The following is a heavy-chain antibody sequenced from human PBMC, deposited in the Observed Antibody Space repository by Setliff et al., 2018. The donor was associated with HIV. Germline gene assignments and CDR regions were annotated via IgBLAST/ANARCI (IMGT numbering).Heavy chain of an antibody. D-gene: IGHD1-26*01. CDR3: AKSGGRWSHFDY. CDR2: SIPLFGTT. J-gene: IGHJ4*02. Sequence: SVKVSCKASGDTFNNCAVTWVRQAPGQGLEWMGGSIPLFGTTNYAQKFQGRVTLTTDELMKTAYMELSSLRSEDTAVYYCAKSGGRWSHFDYWGQGTLVTVSS. CDR1: GDTFNNCA. V-gene: IGHV1-69*05.